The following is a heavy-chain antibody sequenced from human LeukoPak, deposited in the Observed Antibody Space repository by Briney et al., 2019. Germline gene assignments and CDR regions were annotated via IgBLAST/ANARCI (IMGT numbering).Heavy chain of an antibody. CDR3: ARDSPYYDILTGYPKSYYYYYMDV. CDR2: ISSSGSTI. CDR1: GFTFSDYY. Sequence: PGGSLRLSCAASGFTFSDYYMSWIRQAPGKGLEWVSYISSSGSTIYYADSVKGRFTISRDNAKNSLYLQMNSLRAEDTAVYYCARDSPYYDILTGYPKSYYYYYMDVWGKGTTVTISS. V-gene: IGHV3-11*01. D-gene: IGHD3-9*01. J-gene: IGHJ6*03.